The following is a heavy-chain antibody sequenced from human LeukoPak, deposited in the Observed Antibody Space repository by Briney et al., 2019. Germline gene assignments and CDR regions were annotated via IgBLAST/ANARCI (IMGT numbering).Heavy chain of an antibody. CDR1: GYTFTGNY. V-gene: IGHV1-2*02. Sequence: GASVTVSCKASGYTFTGNYMHLVRQAPGQGLEWVGWINPNRGGTNYGQKFQGRVTMTRDTSISTAYMELSRLRSDDTAVYYCAITRVVVTAILDYYYGMDVWGEGTTVTVSS. CDR3: AITRVVVTAILDYYYGMDV. CDR2: INPNRGGT. J-gene: IGHJ6*04. D-gene: IGHD2-21*02.